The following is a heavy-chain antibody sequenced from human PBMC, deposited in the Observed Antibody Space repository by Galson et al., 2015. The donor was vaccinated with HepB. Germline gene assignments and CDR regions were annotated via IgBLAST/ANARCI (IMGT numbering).Heavy chain of an antibody. CDR1: GFTFSSYG. CDR3: AKASSDCSGGSCYSAASDY. D-gene: IGHD2-15*01. Sequence: SLRLSCAASGFTFSSYGMHWVRQAPGKGLEWVAVISYDGSNKYYADSVKGRFTISRDNSKNTLYLQMNSLRAEDTAVYYCAKASSDCSGGSCYSAASDYWGQGTLVTVSS. V-gene: IGHV3-30*18. J-gene: IGHJ4*02. CDR2: ISYDGSNK.